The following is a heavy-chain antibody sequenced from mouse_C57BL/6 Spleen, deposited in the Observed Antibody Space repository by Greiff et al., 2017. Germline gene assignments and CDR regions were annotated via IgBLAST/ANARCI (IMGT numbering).Heavy chain of an antibody. J-gene: IGHJ4*01. D-gene: IGHD1-1*01. V-gene: IGHV3-6*01. CDR1: GYSITSGYY. CDR2: ISYDGSN. Sequence: EVHLVESGPGLVKPSQSLSLTCSVTGYSITSGYYWNWIRQFPGNKLEWMGDISYDGSNNYNPSLKNPISITRYQSKNQFFLKLNSVTTEDTATYYCAREGAYGIYAMDYWGQGTSVTVSS. CDR3: AREGAYGIYAMDY.